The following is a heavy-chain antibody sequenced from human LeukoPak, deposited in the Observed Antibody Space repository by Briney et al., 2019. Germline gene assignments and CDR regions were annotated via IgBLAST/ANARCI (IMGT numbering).Heavy chain of an antibody. CDR3: ASTAVAGTSGY. CDR1: GGSISSGGYS. V-gene: IGHV4-30-4*07. CDR2: IYYSGST. J-gene: IGHJ4*02. Sequence: PSETLSLTCAVSGGSISSGGYSWSWIRQPPGKGLEWIGYIYYSGSTYYNPSLKSRVTISVDTSKNQFSLKLSSVTAADTAVYYCASTAVAGTSGYWGQGTLVTVSS. D-gene: IGHD6-19*01.